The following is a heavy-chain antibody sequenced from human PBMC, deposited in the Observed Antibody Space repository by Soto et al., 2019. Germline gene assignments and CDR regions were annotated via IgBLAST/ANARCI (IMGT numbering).Heavy chain of an antibody. CDR1: GFTFSNYA. CDR2: VSSGGST. CDR3: AKDQGGAPYYFDY. D-gene: IGHD1-26*01. Sequence: GGSLRLSCAASGFTFSNYAMSWVRQAPGKGLECVSAVSSGGSTYYADSVKGRFTISRDNSKNTLYLQMNSLRAEDTAVYYCAKDQGGAPYYFDYWGQGTLVTVSS. J-gene: IGHJ4*02. V-gene: IGHV3-23*01.